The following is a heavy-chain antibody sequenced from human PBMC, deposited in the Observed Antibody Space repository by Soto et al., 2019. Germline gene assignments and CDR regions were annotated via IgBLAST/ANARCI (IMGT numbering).Heavy chain of an antibody. CDR3: ARQYCSSTSCYYYYGMDV. J-gene: IGHJ6*02. Sequence: GESLKISCKGSGYSFTSYWIGWVRQMPGKGLEWMGIIYPGDSDTRYSPSFQGQVTISADKSISTAYLQWSSLKASDTAMYYCARQYCSSTSCYYYYGMDVWGQGTTVTVSS. D-gene: IGHD2-2*01. V-gene: IGHV5-51*01. CDR1: GYSFTSYW. CDR2: IYPGDSDT.